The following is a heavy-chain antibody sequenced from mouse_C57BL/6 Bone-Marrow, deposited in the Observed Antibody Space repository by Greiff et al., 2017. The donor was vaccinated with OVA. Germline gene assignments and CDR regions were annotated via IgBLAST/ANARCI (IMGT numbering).Heavy chain of an antibody. D-gene: IGHD4-1*01. CDR3: TRNWAFDY. J-gene: IGHJ2*01. Sequence: EVQLQQSGAELVRPGASVKLSCTASGFNIKDDYMHWVKQSPEQGLEWIGWIDPENGDTEYASKFQGKATITADTSSNTAYLQLSSLTSEDTAVYYCTRNWAFDYWGQGTTLTVSS. V-gene: IGHV14-4*01. CDR1: GFNIKDDY. CDR2: IDPENGDT.